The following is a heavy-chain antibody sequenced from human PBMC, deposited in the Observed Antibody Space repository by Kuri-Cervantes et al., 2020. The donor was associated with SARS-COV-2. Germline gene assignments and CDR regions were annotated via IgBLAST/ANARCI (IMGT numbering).Heavy chain of an antibody. Sequence: GSLRLSCAASGFTFSSYAMHWVRQAPGKGLEWVANIKQDGSEKYYVDSVKGRFTISRDNAKNSLYLQMNSLRAEDTAVYYCAREWGDYWGQGTLVTVSS. D-gene: IGHD3-16*01. CDR1: GFTFSSYA. V-gene: IGHV3-7*01. CDR3: AREWGDY. CDR2: IKQDGSEK. J-gene: IGHJ4*02.